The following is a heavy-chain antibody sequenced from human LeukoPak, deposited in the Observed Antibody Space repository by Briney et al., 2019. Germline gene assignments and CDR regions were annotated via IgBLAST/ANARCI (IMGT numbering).Heavy chain of an antibody. V-gene: IGHV3-33*01. CDR2: IWYDGSNK. CDR1: GFTFSSYG. D-gene: IGHD6-6*01. CDR3: ARDEYSSSSNWFDP. J-gene: IGHJ5*02. Sequence: PGGALRLSCAASGFTFSSYGMHWVRQAPGKGLEWGAVIWYDGSNKYYADSVKGRFTISRDNSKNTLYLQMNSLRAEDTAVYYCARDEYSSSSNWFDPWGQGTLVTVSS.